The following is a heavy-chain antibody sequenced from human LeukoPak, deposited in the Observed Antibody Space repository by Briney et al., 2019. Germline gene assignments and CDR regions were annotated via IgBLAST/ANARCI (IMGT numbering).Heavy chain of an antibody. Sequence: PGGSLRLSCAASGFTFSDFYMSWIRQAPGKGLESVSYISGSSSNINYADSVKGRFTISRDNAKNSLYLQMSNLRAEDTAVYYCTRHPAEGDYWGQGTLVTVSS. CDR2: ISGSSSNI. CDR1: GFTFSDFY. D-gene: IGHD2-15*01. J-gene: IGHJ4*02. V-gene: IGHV3-11*03. CDR3: TRHPAEGDY.